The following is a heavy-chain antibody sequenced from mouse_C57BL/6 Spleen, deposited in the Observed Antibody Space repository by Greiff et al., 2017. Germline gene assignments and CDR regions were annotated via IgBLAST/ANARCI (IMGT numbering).Heavy chain of an antibody. D-gene: IGHD1-1*01. CDR2: ILPGSGST. Sequence: QVQLKQSGAELMKPGASVKLSCKATGYTFTGYWIHWVKQRPGHGLEWIGEILPGSGSTNYNEKFKGKATFAADTSSNTAYMKLSSLATEDAAIYYCAKGGITTVPRFAYWGQGTLVTVSA. J-gene: IGHJ3*01. CDR3: AKGGITTVPRFAY. V-gene: IGHV1-9*01. CDR1: GYTFTGYW.